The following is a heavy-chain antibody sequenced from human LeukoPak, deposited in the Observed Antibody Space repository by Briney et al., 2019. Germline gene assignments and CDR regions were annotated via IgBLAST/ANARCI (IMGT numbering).Heavy chain of an antibody. CDR3: ARGRVPLSIFGVVQPHYFDY. CDR1: GGSISSYY. D-gene: IGHD3-3*01. J-gene: IGHJ4*02. Sequence: SETLSLTCTVSGGSISSYYWSWIRQPPGKGLEWIGEINHSGSTNYNPSLKSRVTISVDTSKNQFSLKLSSVTAADTAVYYCARGRVPLSIFGVVQPHYFDYWGQGTLVTVSS. CDR2: INHSGST. V-gene: IGHV4-34*01.